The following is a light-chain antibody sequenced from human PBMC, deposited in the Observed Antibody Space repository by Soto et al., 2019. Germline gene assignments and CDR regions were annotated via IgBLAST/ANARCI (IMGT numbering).Light chain of an antibody. CDR3: QQLNSYPQT. Sequence: DIQLTQSPSFLSASLGDRFTITCRASQGISSYLAWYQQKPGKAPKLLIYAASTLQSGVPSRFSGSGSGTEFTLTISSLQPEDFATYYCQQLNSYPQTFGQGTKVDIK. CDR1: QGISSY. V-gene: IGKV1-9*01. J-gene: IGKJ1*01. CDR2: AAS.